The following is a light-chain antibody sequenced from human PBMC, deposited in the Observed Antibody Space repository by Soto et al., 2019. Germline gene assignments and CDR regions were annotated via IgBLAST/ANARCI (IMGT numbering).Light chain of an antibody. CDR1: SSSIGAGYD. CDR3: QSYDRSLSGAL. J-gene: IGLJ2*01. V-gene: IGLV1-40*01. Sequence: QSVLRQPPSVSGAPGQRVTICCSGSSSSIGAGYDVHWYQQVPGTAPKLLIYGNNNRPSGVPDRFSGSTSGTSASLTITGLQAEDEADYYCQSYDRSLSGALFGGGTKLTVL. CDR2: GNN.